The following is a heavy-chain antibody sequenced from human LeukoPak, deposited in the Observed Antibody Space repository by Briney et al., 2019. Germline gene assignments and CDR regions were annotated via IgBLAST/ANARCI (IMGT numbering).Heavy chain of an antibody. CDR3: ARSYDSSRMVSY. Sequence: PSETLSLTCTVSGGSVSGYYWSWIRQPPGKGLEWIGYIYYSGSTYYNPSLKRRVTISVDTSKNQFSLKLSSVTAADTAVYYCARSYDSSRMVSYWGQGTLVTVSS. D-gene: IGHD3-22*01. J-gene: IGHJ4*02. CDR1: GGSVSGYY. CDR2: IYYSGST. V-gene: IGHV4-30-4*01.